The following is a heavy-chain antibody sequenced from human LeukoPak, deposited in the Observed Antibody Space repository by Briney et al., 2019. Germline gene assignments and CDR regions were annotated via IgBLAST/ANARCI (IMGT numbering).Heavy chain of an antibody. Sequence: SETLSLTCAVYGGSFSGYYWSWIRQPPGKGLEWIGEINHSGSTNYNPSLKSRVTISVDTSKNQFSLKLSSVTAADTAVYYCARGCAKKPKLYWWSTLQNDAFDIWDQGTMVTVSS. CDR3: ARGCAKKPKLYWWSTLQNDAFDI. CDR2: INHSGST. J-gene: IGHJ3*02. V-gene: IGHV4-34*01. CDR1: GGSFSGYY. D-gene: IGHD2-8*02.